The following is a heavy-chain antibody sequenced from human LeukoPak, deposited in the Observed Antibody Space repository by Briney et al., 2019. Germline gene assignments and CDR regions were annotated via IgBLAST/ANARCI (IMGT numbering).Heavy chain of an antibody. Sequence: GASVKVSCKTSGGTLSNYPVSWVRQAPGQGLEWMGGIMPIFGTAHYAETFQATVTITADESTSTVSMELRSLKSEDTAVYYCARGPEIEVAGTTFGEYKWFHPWGQGTLVTVTS. J-gene: IGHJ5*02. CDR2: IMPIFGTA. D-gene: IGHD6-19*01. V-gene: IGHV1-69*13. CDR1: GGTLSNYP. CDR3: ARGPEIEVAGTTFGEYKWFHP.